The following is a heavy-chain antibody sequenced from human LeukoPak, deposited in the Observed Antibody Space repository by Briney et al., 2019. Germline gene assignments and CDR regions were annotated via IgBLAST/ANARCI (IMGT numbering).Heavy chain of an antibody. J-gene: IGHJ4*02. CDR3: AREDTMIDY. CDR2: IYYSGST. Sequence: SETLSLTCTVSGGSISSYHWSWIRQPPGKGLEWIGYIYYSGSTNYNPSLKSRVTISVDTSKNQFSLKLSSVTAADTAVYYCAREDTMIDYWGQGTLVTVSS. V-gene: IGHV4-59*01. CDR1: GGSISSYH. D-gene: IGHD3-22*01.